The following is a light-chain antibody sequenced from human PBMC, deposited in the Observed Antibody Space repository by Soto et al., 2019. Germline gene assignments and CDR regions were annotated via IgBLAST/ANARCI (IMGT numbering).Light chain of an antibody. CDR1: QAIGNN. CDR3: LHHHAYPWT. CDR2: AAS. Sequence: DIQMTQSPSSLSASIGDRVTITCRASQAIGNNLGWYQQKPGKAPSRLIYAASSRQSGVPSRFSGGVSGTEFTLTITNLQPEDLATYYCLHHHAYPWTSGQGTKVDIK. J-gene: IGKJ1*01. V-gene: IGKV1-17*02.